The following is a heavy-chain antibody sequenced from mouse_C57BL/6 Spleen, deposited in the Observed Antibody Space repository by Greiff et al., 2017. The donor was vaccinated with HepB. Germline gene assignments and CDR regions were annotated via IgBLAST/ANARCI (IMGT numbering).Heavy chain of an antibody. CDR2: IYPGDGDT. Sequence: QVHVKQSGPELVKPGASVKISCKASGYAFSSSWMNWVKQRPGKGLEWIGRIYPGDGDTNYNGKFKGKATLTADKSSSTAYMQLSSLTSEDSAVYFCARNGGNSLFAYWGQGTLVTVSA. D-gene: IGHD2-1*01. CDR3: ARNGGNSLFAY. V-gene: IGHV1-82*01. J-gene: IGHJ3*01. CDR1: GYAFSSSW.